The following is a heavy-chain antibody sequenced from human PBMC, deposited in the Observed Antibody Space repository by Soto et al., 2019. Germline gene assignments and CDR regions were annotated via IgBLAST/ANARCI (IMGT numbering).Heavy chain of an antibody. Sequence: EVQLVESGGGLVQPGGPLRLSCAASGFTFSSYWMHWVRQGPGKGLVWVARINRDGSSTNYADSVKGRFTISRDNAKKMLYLQRDSERAEETAVYYGARGAGVGDLWGQGTMVTVSS. J-gene: IGHJ3*01. CDR2: INRDGSST. CDR1: GFTFSSYW. D-gene: IGHD1-26*01. CDR3: ARGAGVGDL. V-gene: IGHV3-74*02.